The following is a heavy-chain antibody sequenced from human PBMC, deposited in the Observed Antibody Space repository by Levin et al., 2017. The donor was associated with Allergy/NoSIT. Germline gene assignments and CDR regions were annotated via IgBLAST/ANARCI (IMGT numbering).Heavy chain of an antibody. Sequence: SETLSLTCAVYGGSFSGYYWSWIRQPPGKGLEWIGEINHSGSTNYNPSLKSRVTISVDTSKNQFSLKLSSVTAADTAVYYCARGKLGYSYGRGGENYFDYWGQGTLVTVSS. CDR1: GGSFSGYY. D-gene: IGHD5-18*01. J-gene: IGHJ4*02. V-gene: IGHV4-34*01. CDR2: INHSGST. CDR3: ARGKLGYSYGRGGENYFDY.